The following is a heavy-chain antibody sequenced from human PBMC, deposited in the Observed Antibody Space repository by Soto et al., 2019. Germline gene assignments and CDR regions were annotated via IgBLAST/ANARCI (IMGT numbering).Heavy chain of an antibody. CDR1: GFSLDSANKVA. CDR3: AHYEYRTSRWFDP. J-gene: IGHJ5*02. Sequence: SGPTLVNPTQTLTLTCTLSGFSLDSANKVAVAWIREPPGKALEWLALIFWDDEKRYSPSLKSRLTIIKDTSKKQLVLTMTNMDPVDTGTYYCAHYEYRTSRWFDPWGQGTRVTVSS. CDR2: IFWDDEK. V-gene: IGHV2-5*02. D-gene: IGHD6-6*01.